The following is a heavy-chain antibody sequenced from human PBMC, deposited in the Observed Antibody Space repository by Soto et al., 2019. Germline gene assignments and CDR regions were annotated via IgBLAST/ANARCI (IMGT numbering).Heavy chain of an antibody. CDR2: ITFRGVT. Sequence: ASETLSLTCDVHGDSLSGYAWSWIRQPPGKGLEWIGEITFRGVTNYHPSLKSRLSMSVDTSKNRISLNVSSVTAADTALYFCARELEASKRHVEWFSYKWFDPWGPGTLVTVSS. J-gene: IGHJ5*02. CDR1: GDSLSGYA. D-gene: IGHD3-9*01. V-gene: IGHV4-34*01. CDR3: ARELEASKRHVEWFSYKWFDP.